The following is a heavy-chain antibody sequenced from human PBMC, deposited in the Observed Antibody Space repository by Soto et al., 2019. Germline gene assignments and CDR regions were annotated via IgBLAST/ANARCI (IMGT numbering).Heavy chain of an antibody. Sequence: QLHLVQSGAVVTKPGASVTVSCSASGYPVTAYYMHWVRQAPGRGLEWMGGINPATGAAKYTQTFQGRATWTRDTYPSPFFRDLRALTSADRAAFYCACGGGVGVAGSAAFDMWGQGTLVPVSS. CDR1: GYPVTAYY. D-gene: IGHD3-3*01. CDR3: ACGGGVGVAGSAAFDM. V-gene: IGHV1-2*02. J-gene: IGHJ3*02. CDR2: INPATGAA.